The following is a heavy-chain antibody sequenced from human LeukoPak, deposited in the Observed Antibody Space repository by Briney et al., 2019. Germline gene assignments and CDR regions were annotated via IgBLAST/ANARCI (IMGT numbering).Heavy chain of an antibody. V-gene: IGHV3-21*01. CDR3: AREDGSPYYFDY. CDR2: ISSSSSYI. CDR1: GFTFSSYS. Sequence: PGGSMRLSWAASGFTFSSYSMNWVRQAPGKGLEWVSSISSSSSYIYYADSVKGRFTISRDNAKNSLYLQMNSLRAEDTAVYYCAREDGSPYYFDYWGQGTLVTVSS. J-gene: IGHJ4*02. D-gene: IGHD5-24*01.